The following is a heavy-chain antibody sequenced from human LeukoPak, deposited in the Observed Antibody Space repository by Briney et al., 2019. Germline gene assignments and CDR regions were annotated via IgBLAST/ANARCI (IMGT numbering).Heavy chain of an antibody. J-gene: IGHJ5*02. D-gene: IGHD4-23*01. CDR1: GGTFSSYA. Sequence: SVKVSCKASGGTFSSYAISWVRQAPGQGLEWMGRIIPILGIANYAQKFQGRVTITADKSTSTAYMELSSLRSEDTAVYYCARGSMTTVVTENWFDPWGQGTLVTVSS. CDR2: IIPILGIA. V-gene: IGHV1-69*04. CDR3: ARGSMTTVVTENWFDP.